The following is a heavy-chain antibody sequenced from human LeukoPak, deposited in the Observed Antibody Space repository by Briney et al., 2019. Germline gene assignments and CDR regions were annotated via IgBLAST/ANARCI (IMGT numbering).Heavy chain of an antibody. J-gene: IGHJ4*02. V-gene: IGHV1-2*02. CDR3: ARDKDNGCGD. D-gene: IGHD3-10*01. CDR1: GYTFTSYG. Sequence: ASVKVSCKASGYTFTSYGISWVRQAPGQGLEWMGWINPNTGGTNYAQKFQGRVSMTRDTSMNTAYMDLSTLRSDDTAVYYCARDKDNGCGDWGQGTLVTVS. CDR2: INPNTGGT.